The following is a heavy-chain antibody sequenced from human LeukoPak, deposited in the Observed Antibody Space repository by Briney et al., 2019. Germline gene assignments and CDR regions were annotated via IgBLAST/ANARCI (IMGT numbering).Heavy chain of an antibody. CDR2: ISYDGSNK. CDR1: GFTFSSYA. V-gene: IGHV3-30-3*01. CDR3: ARDGSSEWFGY. D-gene: IGHD1-26*01. Sequence: GGSLRLSCAASGFTFSSYAMHWVRQAPGKGLEWVAVISYDGSNKYYADSVKGRFTISRDNSKNTLYLQMNSLRAEDTAVYYCARDGSSEWFGYWGQGTLVTVSS. J-gene: IGHJ4*02.